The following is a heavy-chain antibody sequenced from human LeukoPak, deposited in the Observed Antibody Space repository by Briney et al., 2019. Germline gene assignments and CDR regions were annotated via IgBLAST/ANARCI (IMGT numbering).Heavy chain of an antibody. CDR2: INHSGST. D-gene: IGHD3-9*01. CDR3: AMLTYYDILTGPKDY. Sequence: PSETLSLTCAVYGGSFSGYYRSWIRQPPGKGLEWIGEINHSGSTNYNPSLKSRVTISVDTSKNQFSLKLSSVTAADTAVYYCAMLTYYDILTGPKDYWGQGTLVTVSS. V-gene: IGHV4-34*01. CDR1: GGSFSGYY. J-gene: IGHJ4*02.